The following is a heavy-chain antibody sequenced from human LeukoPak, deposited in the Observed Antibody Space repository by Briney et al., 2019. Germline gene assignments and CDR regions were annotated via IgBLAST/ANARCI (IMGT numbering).Heavy chain of an antibody. CDR2: ISGSGGST. V-gene: IGHV3-23*01. CDR3: AKEFQITMVRGVYFDY. CDR1: GFTFSSYA. D-gene: IGHD3-10*01. Sequence: PGGSLRLSCAASGFTFSSYAMSWVRQAPGKGLEWVSAISGSGGSTYYADSVKGRFTISRDNSKNTLYLQMNSLRAEDTAVYYCAKEFQITMVRGVYFDYWGQGTLVTVSS. J-gene: IGHJ4*02.